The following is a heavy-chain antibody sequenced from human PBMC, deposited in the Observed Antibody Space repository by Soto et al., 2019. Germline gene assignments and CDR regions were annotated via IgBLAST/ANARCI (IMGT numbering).Heavy chain of an antibody. CDR3: GREGVRGMDV. J-gene: IGHJ6*02. Sequence: QVQLVQSGAEVKKPGASVKVSCKASGYTFTSYDINWVRQATGQGLEWMGWMNPNSGNTGYAQKFQGRITMTRNNSISTGYMELSSLISEDPAVYYCGREGVRGMDVWGQGTTVTVSS. D-gene: IGHD3-16*01. CDR2: MNPNSGNT. CDR1: GYTFTSYD. V-gene: IGHV1-8*01.